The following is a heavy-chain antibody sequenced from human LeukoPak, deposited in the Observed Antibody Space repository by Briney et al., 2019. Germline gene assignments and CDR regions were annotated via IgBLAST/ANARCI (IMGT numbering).Heavy chain of an antibody. V-gene: IGHV3-30*02. CDR3: AKDRDLTGPYYFDY. J-gene: IGHJ4*02. D-gene: IGHD1-14*01. CDR2: IRYDGSNK. Sequence: GRSLRLSCAASGFTFSSYGMHWVRQAPGKGLEWVAFIRYDGSNKYYADSVKGRFTISRDNSKNTLYLQMNSLRAEDTAVYYCAKDRDLTGPYYFDYWGQGTLVTVSS. CDR1: GFTFSSYG.